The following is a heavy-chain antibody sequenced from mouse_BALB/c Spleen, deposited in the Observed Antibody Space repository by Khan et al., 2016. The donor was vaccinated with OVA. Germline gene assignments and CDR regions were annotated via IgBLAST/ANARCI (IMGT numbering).Heavy chain of an antibody. CDR2: INPSSDYN. Sequence: QVQLQQSGAELARPGASVKMSCKASGYIFTSYMIHWVKQRPGQGLEWIGDINPSSDYNNYNQKFKDKATLTADKSSSTAYMQLSSLTSEDSAVYYCARGGYGSFGYWGQGTLFTVSA. V-gene: IGHV1-4*01. CDR3: ARGGYGSFGY. CDR1: GYIFTSYM. D-gene: IGHD1-1*01. J-gene: IGHJ3*01.